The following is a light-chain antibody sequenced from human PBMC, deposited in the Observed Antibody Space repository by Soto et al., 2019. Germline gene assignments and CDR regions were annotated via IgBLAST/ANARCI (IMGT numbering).Light chain of an antibody. CDR1: SSDVGANNDY. CDR2: EVS. V-gene: IGLV2-8*01. CDR3: SSYAGSDNFV. J-gene: IGLJ1*01. Sequence: QYALTQPPCASGSPGQSVTISCTGTSSDVGANNDYVSWYQQHPGKVPKLMIYEVSKRPPGVPDRFSGSKSGNTASLTVSGLQADDEADYYCSSYAGSDNFVFGTGTKVTVL.